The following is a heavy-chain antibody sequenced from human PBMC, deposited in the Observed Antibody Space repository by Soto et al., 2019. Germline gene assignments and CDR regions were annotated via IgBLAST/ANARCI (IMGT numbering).Heavy chain of an antibody. CDR2: IIPILGIA. J-gene: IGHJ4*02. CDR1: GGTFSSYT. Sequence: QVQLVQSGAEVKKPGSSVKVSCKASGGTFSSYTISWVRQAHGQGLEWMGRIIPILGIANYAQKFQGRVTITADKATSTPYMELSSLRSEDTAVYYCAREEYYYGSGAFFDYWGQGTLVTVSS. V-gene: IGHV1-69*08. CDR3: AREEYYYGSGAFFDY. D-gene: IGHD3-10*01.